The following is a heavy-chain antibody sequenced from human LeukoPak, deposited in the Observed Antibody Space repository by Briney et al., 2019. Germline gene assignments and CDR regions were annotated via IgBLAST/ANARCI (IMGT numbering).Heavy chain of an antibody. D-gene: IGHD1-1*01. J-gene: IGHJ6*02. V-gene: IGHV4-31*03. CDR1: GGSISSGGYY. CDR3: ARLEGAWAYYYYYYGMDV. Sequence: SQTLSLTCTVSGGSISSGGYYWSWIRQHPGKGLEWIGYIYYSGSTYYNPSLKSRVTISVDTSKNQFSLKLSSVTAADTAMYYCARLEGAWAYYYYYYGMDVWGQGTTVTVSS. CDR2: IYYSGST.